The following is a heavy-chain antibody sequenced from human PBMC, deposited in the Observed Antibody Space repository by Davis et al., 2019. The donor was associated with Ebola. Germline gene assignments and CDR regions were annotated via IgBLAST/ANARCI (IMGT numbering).Heavy chain of an antibody. J-gene: IGHJ4*02. D-gene: IGHD5-18*01. CDR1: GYSFTDYY. CDR3: ARSPAMVGWLPDY. CDR2: ISAYNGDI. Sequence: ASVKVSCKASGYSFTDYYMHWVRQAPGQGLEWMGWISAYNGDIKYAQKFQGRVTMTTDTSTSTAYMELRSLRSDDTAVYYCARSPAMVGWLPDYWGQGTLVTVSS. V-gene: IGHV1-18*04.